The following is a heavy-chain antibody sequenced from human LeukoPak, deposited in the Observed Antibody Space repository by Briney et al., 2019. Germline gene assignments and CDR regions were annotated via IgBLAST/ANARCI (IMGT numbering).Heavy chain of an antibody. D-gene: IGHD3-22*01. V-gene: IGHV4-4*02. CDR3: ARAHRTYYYDSSGYYSGGDKYYFDY. Sequence: PSGTLSLTCAVSGGSISSSNWWSWIRQPPGKGLEWIGEIYHSGSTNYNPSLKSRVTISVDTSKNQFSLKLSSVTAADTAVYYCARAHRTYYYDSSGYYSGGDKYYFDYWGQGTLVTVSS. CDR1: GGSISSSNW. J-gene: IGHJ4*02. CDR2: IYHSGST.